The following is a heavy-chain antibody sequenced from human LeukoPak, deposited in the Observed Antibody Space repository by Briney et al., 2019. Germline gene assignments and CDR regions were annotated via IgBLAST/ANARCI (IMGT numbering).Heavy chain of an antibody. V-gene: IGHV4-59*12. CDR2: IYYSGST. CDR3: ARGPSIQLWSDPYYYYGMDV. CDR1: GGSISSYY. D-gene: IGHD5-18*01. Sequence: SETLSLTCTVSGGSISSYYWSWIRQPPGKGLEWIGYIYYSGSTNYNPSLKSRVTISVDTSKNQFSLKLSSVTAADTAVYYRARGPSIQLWSDPYYYYGMDVWGQGTTVTVSS. J-gene: IGHJ6*02.